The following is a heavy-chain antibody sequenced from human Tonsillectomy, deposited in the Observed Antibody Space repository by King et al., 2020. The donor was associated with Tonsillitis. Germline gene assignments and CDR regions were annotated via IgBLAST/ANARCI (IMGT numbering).Heavy chain of an antibody. CDR1: GFTFSNYW. V-gene: IGHV3-7*01. CDR2: IKQDGSEK. Sequence: VQLVESGGGLVQPGGSLRLSCAASGFTFSNYWMTWVRQAPGKGLEWVANIKQDGSEKYYVDSVKGRFTISRDNAKNSLYLQMNSLGTEDTAVYYCARVARIFSAWYSLMFLDYGGQGTLVTVSS. D-gene: IGHD6-19*01. CDR3: ARVARIFSAWYSLMFLDY. J-gene: IGHJ4*02.